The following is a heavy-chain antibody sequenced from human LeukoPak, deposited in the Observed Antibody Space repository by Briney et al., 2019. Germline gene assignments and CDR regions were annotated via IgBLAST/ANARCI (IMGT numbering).Heavy chain of an antibody. J-gene: IGHJ4*02. D-gene: IGHD2-21*01. CDR3: ATGPDAYSLDY. CDR2: INHSGST. CDR1: GGSFSGYY. Sequence: PSETLSLTCAVYGGSFSGYYWSWIRQPPGKGLEWIGEINHSGSTNYNPSLKSRVTISVDTSKNQFSLKVISVTAADTAVYYCATGPDAYSLDYWGQGTLVTVSS. V-gene: IGHV4-34*01.